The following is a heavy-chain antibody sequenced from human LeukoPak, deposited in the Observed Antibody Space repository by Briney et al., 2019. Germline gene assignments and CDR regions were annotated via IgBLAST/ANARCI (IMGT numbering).Heavy chain of an antibody. J-gene: IGHJ6*03. Sequence: ASVKVSCKASGYTFTSYYMHWVRQAPGQGLEWMGIINPSGGSTSYAQKFQGRVTMTRDTSTSTVYMELSSLRSEDTAVYYCAKIAVAGTAYYYYYMDVWGKGTTVTVSS. D-gene: IGHD6-19*01. CDR3: AKIAVAGTAYYYYYMDV. V-gene: IGHV1-46*01. CDR1: GYTFTSYY. CDR2: INPSGGST.